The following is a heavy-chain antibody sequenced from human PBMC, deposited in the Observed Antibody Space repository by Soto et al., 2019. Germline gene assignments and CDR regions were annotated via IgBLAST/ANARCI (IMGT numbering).Heavy chain of an antibody. Sequence: QVQLMQSGAEVKKPGASVKVSCKASGDTFTDYYIHWVRQAPGQGLEWMGTVNPSGGHTTYAQHFLGRVTMARDTSTSTLYMELTSLTSADTAIYCCARGGHVVVVTAALDYWGQGTLVTVSS. J-gene: IGHJ4*02. V-gene: IGHV1-46*01. CDR3: ARGGHVVVVTAALDY. CDR1: GDTFTDYY. D-gene: IGHD2-21*02. CDR2: VNPSGGHT.